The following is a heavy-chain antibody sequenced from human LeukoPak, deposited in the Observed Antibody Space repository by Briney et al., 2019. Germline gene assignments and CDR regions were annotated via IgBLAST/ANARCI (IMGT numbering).Heavy chain of an antibody. CDR2: ISSSSSTI. CDR3: ARDPRYYYYMDV. J-gene: IGHJ6*03. CDR1: GFTFSSYS. V-gene: IGHV3-48*01. Sequence: GGSLRLSCAASGFTFSSYSMNWVRQAPGKGLEWVSYISSSSSTIYYADPVKGRFTISRDNAKNSLYLQMNSLRAEDTAVYYCARDPRYYYYMDVWGKGTTVTVSS.